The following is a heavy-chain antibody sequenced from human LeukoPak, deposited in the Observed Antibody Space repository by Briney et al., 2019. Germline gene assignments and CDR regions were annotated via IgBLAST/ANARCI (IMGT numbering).Heavy chain of an antibody. CDR2: INHSGST. CDR1: GGSFRGYY. CDR3: ARPLSSSSFYYYYGMDV. Sequence: SPTQSLTCAVYGGSFRGYYWSWIRQPPGKGLEWIGEINHSGSTNYNPSLKSRVTISVDTSKNQFSLKLSSVTAAATAVYYCARPLSSSSFYYYYGMDVWGQGTTVTVSS. J-gene: IGHJ6*02. V-gene: IGHV4-34*01. D-gene: IGHD6-6*01.